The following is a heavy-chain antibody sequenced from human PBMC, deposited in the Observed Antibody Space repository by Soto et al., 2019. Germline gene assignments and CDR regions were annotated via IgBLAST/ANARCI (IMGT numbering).Heavy chain of an antibody. CDR2: AHHSGRT. CDR3: ARSEATALDF. V-gene: IGHV4-4*02. CDR1: GDSMSISNW. Sequence: SETLSLTCTVSGDSMSISNWLNWVRQSPGKGLEWIGEAHHSGRTNYNPSLKSRVTISVDRSQNHFSLQLTSVTAADTAVYYCARSEATALDFWGQGTLVTVSS. J-gene: IGHJ4*02.